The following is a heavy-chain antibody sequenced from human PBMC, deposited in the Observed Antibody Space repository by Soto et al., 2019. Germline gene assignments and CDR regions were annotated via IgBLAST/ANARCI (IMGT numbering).Heavy chain of an antibody. CDR1: GFTFSSYA. CDR3: AKCRRGYGHVVHY. D-gene: IGHD5-12*01. Sequence: EVQLLESGGGLVQPGGSLRLSCAASGFTFSSYAMSWVRQAPGKGLEWVSAISGSGGSTYYADSVKGRFTISRDNSKNTLYLQINSLSAEDTAVYYCAKCRRGYGHVVHYWGQGTLVTVSS. CDR2: ISGSGGST. V-gene: IGHV3-23*01. J-gene: IGHJ4*02.